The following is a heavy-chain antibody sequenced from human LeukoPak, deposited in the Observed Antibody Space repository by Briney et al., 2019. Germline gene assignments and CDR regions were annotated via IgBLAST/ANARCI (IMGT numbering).Heavy chain of an antibody. Sequence: PGGSLRLSCAASGFTFSSYSMNWVRQAPGKGLEWVSSISSSSSYIYYADSVKGRFTISRDNAKNSLYLQMNSLRAEDTAVYYCAKDQEGSGWYGPVVYDYFDYWGQGTLVTVSS. CDR2: ISSSSSYI. CDR3: AKDQEGSGWYGPVVYDYFDY. CDR1: GFTFSSYS. D-gene: IGHD6-19*01. J-gene: IGHJ4*02. V-gene: IGHV3-21*04.